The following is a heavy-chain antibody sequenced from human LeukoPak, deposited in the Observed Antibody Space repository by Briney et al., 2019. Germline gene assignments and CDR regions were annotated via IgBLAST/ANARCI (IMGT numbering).Heavy chain of an antibody. CDR3: AKLQLVGYSSSWFDY. V-gene: IGHV3-23*01. J-gene: IGHJ4*02. D-gene: IGHD6-13*01. Sequence: PGGSLRLSCAASGSTFSSYAMSWVRQAPGKGLEWVSAISGSGGSTYYADSVKGRFAISRDNSKNTLYLQMNSLRAEDTAVYYCAKLQLVGYSSSWFDYWGQGTLVTVSS. CDR2: ISGSGGST. CDR1: GSTFSSYA.